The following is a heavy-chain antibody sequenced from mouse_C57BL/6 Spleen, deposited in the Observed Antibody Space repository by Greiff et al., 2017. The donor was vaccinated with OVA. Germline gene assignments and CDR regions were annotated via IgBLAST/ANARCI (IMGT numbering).Heavy chain of an antibody. J-gene: IGHJ2*01. V-gene: IGHV1-82*01. CDR3: ATPYSYYFDY. Sequence: QVQLKESGPELVKPGASVKISCKASGYAFSSSWMNWVKQRPGKGLEWIGRIYPGDGDTNYNGKFKGKATLTADKSSSTAYMQLSSLTSEDSAVYFCATPYSYYFDYWGQGTTLTVSS. CDR2: IYPGDGDT. D-gene: IGHD1-1*01. CDR1: GYAFSSSW.